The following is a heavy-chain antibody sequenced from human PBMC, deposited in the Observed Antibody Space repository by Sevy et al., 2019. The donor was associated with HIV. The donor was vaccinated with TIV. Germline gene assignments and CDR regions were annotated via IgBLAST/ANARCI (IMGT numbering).Heavy chain of an antibody. V-gene: IGHV3-74*01. Sequence: GGSLRLSCAASGFTFSGYWMHWVRQPPGMGLMWVSRINSDGLSTNYAGSVKDRFTISRDNAKNTLYLQVNSLRAQDTAVYYCARGTRGTFDLWGRRTLVTVSS. J-gene: IGHJ4*02. CDR1: GFTFSGYW. CDR3: ARGTRGTFDL. CDR2: INSDGLST. D-gene: IGHD1-1*01.